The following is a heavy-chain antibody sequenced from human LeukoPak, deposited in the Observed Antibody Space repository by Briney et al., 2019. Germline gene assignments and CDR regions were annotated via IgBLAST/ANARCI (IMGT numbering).Heavy chain of an antibody. V-gene: IGHV3-33*06. CDR3: AKDQYYDILTGYDY. J-gene: IGHJ4*02. Sequence: GRSLRLSCAASGFTFSSYGMHWVRQAPGKGLEWLAVIWYDGSNKYYADSVKGRFTISRDNSKNTLYLQMNSLRAEDTAVYYCAKDQYYDILTGYDYWGQGTLVTVSS. CDR2: IWYDGSNK. D-gene: IGHD3-9*01. CDR1: GFTFSSYG.